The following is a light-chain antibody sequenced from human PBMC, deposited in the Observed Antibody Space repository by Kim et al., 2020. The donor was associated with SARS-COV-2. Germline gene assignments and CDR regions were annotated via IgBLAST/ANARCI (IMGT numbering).Light chain of an antibody. CDR2: KVP. CDR3: MQGIHPIT. Sequence: DVVMTQSPLSLPVTLGQPASISCRSSQSLVYSDGNTYLNWFQQRPGQSPRRLIYKVPNRDSGVPDRFSGSGSGTDFTLKISRVEAEDVGVYYCMQGIHPITFGQGTRLEIK. CDR1: QSLVYSDGNTY. J-gene: IGKJ5*01. V-gene: IGKV2-30*01.